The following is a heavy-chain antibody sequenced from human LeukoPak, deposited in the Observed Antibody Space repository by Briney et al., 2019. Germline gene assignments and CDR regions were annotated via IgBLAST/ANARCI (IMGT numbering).Heavy chain of an antibody. J-gene: IGHJ4*02. D-gene: IGHD6-19*01. CDR1: GFTFSRYG. V-gene: IGHV3-30*02. CDR3: AKIGAVAGHFDY. CDR2: IRYDGSDK. Sequence: HPGGSLRLSCAASGFTFSRYGMHWVRQAPGKGLEWVAFIRYDGSDKSYADSVKGRFTISRDNSKNTLYLQMNSLRAEDTAMYYCAKIGAVAGHFDYRGQGTLVTVSS.